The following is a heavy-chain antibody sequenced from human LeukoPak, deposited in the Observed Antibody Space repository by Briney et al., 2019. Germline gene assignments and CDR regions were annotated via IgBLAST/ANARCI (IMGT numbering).Heavy chain of an antibody. Sequence: GGSLRLSCAASGFTFSSYAMSWVRQAPGKGLEWVSAISGSGGSTYYADSVKGRFTISRDNSKNTLYLQMNSLRAEDTAVYYCAKMVEPGTQSEYFQHWGQGTLVTVSS. D-gene: IGHD1-1*01. CDR3: AKMVEPGTQSEYFQH. J-gene: IGHJ1*01. CDR2: ISGSGGST. V-gene: IGHV3-23*01. CDR1: GFTFSSYA.